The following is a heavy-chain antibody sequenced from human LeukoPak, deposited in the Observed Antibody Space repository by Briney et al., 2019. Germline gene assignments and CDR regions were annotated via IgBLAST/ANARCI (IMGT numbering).Heavy chain of an antibody. J-gene: IGHJ5*02. D-gene: IGHD3-3*01. V-gene: IGHV4-61*09. Sequence: SETLSLTCTVSGGPISSASYYWRWIRQPGGKGLEWIGHIYTSGSTSYNPSLKSRVTISVDTSKNQFSLKLSSVTAADTAVYYCARELYYDFWSVQGWFDPWGQGTLVTVSS. CDR2: IYTSGST. CDR1: GGPISSASYY. CDR3: ARELYYDFWSVQGWFDP.